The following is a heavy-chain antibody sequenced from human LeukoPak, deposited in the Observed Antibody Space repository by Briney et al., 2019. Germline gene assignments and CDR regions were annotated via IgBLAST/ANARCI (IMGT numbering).Heavy chain of an antibody. V-gene: IGHV4-39*01. J-gene: IGHJ4*02. D-gene: IGHD2-2*02. CDR1: GGSIGSSSYY. Sequence: PSETLSLTCTVSGGSIGSSSYYWGWIRQPPGKGLEWIGSIYYSGSTYYNPSLKSRVTISVDTSKNQFSLKPSSVTAADTAVYYCASVVVPAAILYWGQGTLVTVSS. CDR3: ASVVVPAAILY. CDR2: IYYSGST.